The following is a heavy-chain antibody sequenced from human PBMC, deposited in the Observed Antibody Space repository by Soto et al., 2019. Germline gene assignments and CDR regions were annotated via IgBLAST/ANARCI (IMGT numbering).Heavy chain of an antibody. V-gene: IGHV3-21*01. D-gene: IGHD3-22*01. Sequence: GGSLRLSCAASGFTFSSYSMNWVRQAPGKGLEWVSSISSSSSYIYYADSVKGRFTISRDNAKNSLYLQMNSLRAEDTAVYYCARAYDSSGYYAYWEVKSLFDYWGQGTLVTVYS. CDR1: GFTFSSYS. CDR3: ARAYDSSGYYAYWEVKSLFDY. CDR2: ISSSSSYI. J-gene: IGHJ4*02.